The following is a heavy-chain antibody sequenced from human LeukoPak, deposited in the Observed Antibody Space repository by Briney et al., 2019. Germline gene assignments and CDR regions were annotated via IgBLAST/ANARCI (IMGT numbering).Heavy chain of an antibody. Sequence: PSETLSLTCAVYGGSFSGYYWSWLRQPPGKGLEWIGEINHSGSTNHNPSLKSRVTISVDTSKNQFSLKLSSVTAADTAVYYCARAYFDWSRRYNWFDPWGQGTLVTVSS. CDR3: ARAYFDWSRRYNWFDP. V-gene: IGHV4-34*01. D-gene: IGHD3-9*01. J-gene: IGHJ5*02. CDR2: INHSGST. CDR1: GGSFSGYY.